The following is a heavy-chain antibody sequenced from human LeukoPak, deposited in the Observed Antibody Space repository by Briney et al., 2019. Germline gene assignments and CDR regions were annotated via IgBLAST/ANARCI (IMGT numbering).Heavy chain of an antibody. J-gene: IGHJ4*02. D-gene: IGHD4-17*01. CDR3: ARVPDYGDYVGSFDY. Sequence: SETLSLTCTVSGGSISSGGYYWSWIRQHPGKGLEWVGYIYYSGSTYYNPSLKSRVTISVDTSKNQFSLKLSSVTAADTAVYYCARVPDYGDYVGSFDYWGQGTLVTVSS. V-gene: IGHV4-31*03. CDR1: GGSISSGGYY. CDR2: IYYSGST.